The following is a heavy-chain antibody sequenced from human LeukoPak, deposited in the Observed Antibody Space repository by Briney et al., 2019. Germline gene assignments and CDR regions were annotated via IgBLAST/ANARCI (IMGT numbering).Heavy chain of an antibody. CDR2: INPNSGGT. J-gene: IGHJ4*02. CDR1: GYTFTGYY. V-gene: IGHV1-2*04. CDR3: ARDLYDSSGYFVRGFDY. D-gene: IGHD3-22*01. Sequence: ASVKVSCKASGYTFTGYYMHWVRQAPGQGLEWMGWINPNSGGTNYAQKFQGWVTMTRDTSISTAYMELSRLRSEDTAVYYCARDLYDSSGYFVRGFDYWGQGTLVTVSS.